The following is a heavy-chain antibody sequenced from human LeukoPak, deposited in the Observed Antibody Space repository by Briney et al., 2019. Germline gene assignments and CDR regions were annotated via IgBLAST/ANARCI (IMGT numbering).Heavy chain of an antibody. CDR1: GGTFSSYA. Sequence: ASVKVSCKASGGTFSSYAISWVRQAPGQGLEWMGGIIPIFGTANYAQKFQGRVTITTDESTSTAYMELSSLRSEDTAVYYCARHVYDFWSGYYPHYYYMDVWGRGTTVTVSS. V-gene: IGHV1-69*05. J-gene: IGHJ6*03. CDR2: IIPIFGTA. D-gene: IGHD3-3*01. CDR3: ARHVYDFWSGYYPHYYYMDV.